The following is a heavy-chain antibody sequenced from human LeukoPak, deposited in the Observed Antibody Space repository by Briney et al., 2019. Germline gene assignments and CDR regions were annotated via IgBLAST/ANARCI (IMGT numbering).Heavy chain of an antibody. D-gene: IGHD3-9*01. CDR2: INHSGST. Sequence: SETLSLTCAVYGGSFSGYYWSWIRQPPGKGLEWIGEINHSGSTNYNPSLKSRVTISVDTSKNQFSLKLSSVTAADTAVYYCAGGGDYDILTGYLLWGQGTLVTVSS. CDR3: AGGGDYDILTGYLL. J-gene: IGHJ4*02. CDR1: GGSFSGYY. V-gene: IGHV4-34*01.